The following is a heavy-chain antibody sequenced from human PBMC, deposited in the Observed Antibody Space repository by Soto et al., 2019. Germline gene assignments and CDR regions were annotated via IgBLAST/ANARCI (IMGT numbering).Heavy chain of an antibody. CDR3: ATLTITGTKPFDY. J-gene: IGHJ4*02. V-gene: IGHV3-30-3*01. Sequence: QVQLVESGGGVVQPGRSLRLSCAASGFTFSSYAMHWVRQAPGKGLEWVAVISYDGSNKYYADSVKGRFTISRDNSKNTRYLQMNSLRAEDTAVYYCATLTITGTKPFDYWGQGTLVTVSS. CDR2: ISYDGSNK. CDR1: GFTFSSYA. D-gene: IGHD1-20*01.